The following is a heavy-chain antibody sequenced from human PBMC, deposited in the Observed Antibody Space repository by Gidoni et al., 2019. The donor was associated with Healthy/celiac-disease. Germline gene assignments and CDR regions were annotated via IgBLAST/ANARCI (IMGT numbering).Heavy chain of an antibody. V-gene: IGHV4-61*02. J-gene: IGHJ4*02. Sequence: QVQLQESGPGLVKPSQTLSLTCTVSGGSISSGSYYWSWIRQPAAKGLEWIGRIYTSGSTNYNPSLKRRVTISVDTSKNQFSLKLSSVTAADTAVYYCARVTRDGYNYVDYWGQGTLVTVSS. CDR3: ARVTRDGYNYVDY. D-gene: IGHD5-12*01. CDR2: IYTSGST. CDR1: GGSISSGSYY.